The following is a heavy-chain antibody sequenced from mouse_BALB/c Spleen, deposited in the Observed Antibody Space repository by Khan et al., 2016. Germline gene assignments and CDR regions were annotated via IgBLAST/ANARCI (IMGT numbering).Heavy chain of an antibody. CDR1: GYTFTNYG. Sequence: QIQLVQSGPELKKPGETVKISCKASGYTFTNYGMNWVKQAPGKGLKWMGWINTYTGEPTYADDFKGRFAFSLETSASTAYLQINNLKNEDTATYFCARQRYYFDYWGQGTTLTVSS. CDR3: ARQRYYFDY. CDR2: INTYTGEP. V-gene: IGHV9-3-1*01. J-gene: IGHJ2*01.